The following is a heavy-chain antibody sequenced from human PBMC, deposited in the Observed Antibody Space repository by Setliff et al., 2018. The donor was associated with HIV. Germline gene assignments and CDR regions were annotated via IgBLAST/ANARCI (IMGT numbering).Heavy chain of an antibody. CDR2: IYYSGST. J-gene: IGHJ4*02. CDR3: AREDGMGGYFDY. D-gene: IGHD3-16*01. CDR1: GGSISSHY. V-gene: IGHV4-59*11. Sequence: PSEPLSLTCTVSGGSISSHYRSWIRQPPGKGLEWIGYIYYSGSTNYNPSLKSRVTISVDPSRNQFSLKLNSVTAADTAVYYCAREDGMGGYFDYWGQGTLVTVSS.